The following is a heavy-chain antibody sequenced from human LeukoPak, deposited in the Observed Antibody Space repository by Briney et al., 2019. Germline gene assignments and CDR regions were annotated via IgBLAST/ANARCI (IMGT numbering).Heavy chain of an antibody. J-gene: IGHJ6*04. D-gene: IGHD3-16*01. CDR2: ISTRSTYI. CDR1: GVTFSNYS. V-gene: IGHV3-21*01. Sequence: GGSLRLSCAASGVTFSNYSMNWVRQAPGKGLEWVSSISTRSTYIYYADSVKGRFTISRDNAKNSLFLQMNSLRAEDTAVYFCAKSTRAVMAMMDVWGKGTTVTVTS. CDR3: AKSTRAVMAMMDV.